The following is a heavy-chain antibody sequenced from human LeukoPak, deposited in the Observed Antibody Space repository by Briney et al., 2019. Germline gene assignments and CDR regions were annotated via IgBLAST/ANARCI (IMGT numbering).Heavy chain of an antibody. CDR2: IYSGGTT. V-gene: IGHV3-53*01. Sequence: GGSLRLSCAASGFTVSRSHMIWARQAPGKGLEWVSVIYSGGTTYYADSVKGRFTISRDNSKNTLYLQMNSLRAEDTAVYYCARGRGYSQSNWVDPWGQGTMVTVSA. CDR1: GFTVSRSH. CDR3: ARGRGYSQSNWVDP. D-gene: IGHD5-18*01. J-gene: IGHJ5*02.